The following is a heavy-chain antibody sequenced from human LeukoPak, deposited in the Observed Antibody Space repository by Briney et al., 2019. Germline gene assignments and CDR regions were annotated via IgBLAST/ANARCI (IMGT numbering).Heavy chain of an antibody. CDR2: ISSSGSTI. D-gene: IGHD3-9*01. Sequence: QTGGSLRLSCAASGFTFSSYEMNWVRQAPGKGLEWVSYISSSGSTIYYADSVKGRFTISRDNAKNSLYLQMNSLRAEDTAVYYCARGHRYDILTGYYPDPNFDYWGQGTLVTVSS. V-gene: IGHV3-48*03. J-gene: IGHJ4*02. CDR1: GFTFSSYE. CDR3: ARGHRYDILTGYYPDPNFDY.